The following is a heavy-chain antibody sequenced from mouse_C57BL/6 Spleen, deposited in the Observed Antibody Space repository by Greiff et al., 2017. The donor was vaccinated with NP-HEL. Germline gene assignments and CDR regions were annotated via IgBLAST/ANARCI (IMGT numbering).Heavy chain of an antibody. V-gene: IGHV5-17*01. CDR2: ISSGSSTI. J-gene: IGHJ1*03. CDR3: ARGALRYWYFDV. CDR1: GFTFSDYG. D-gene: IGHD1-1*01. Sequence: EVKLVESGGGLVKPGGSLKLSCAASGFTFSDYGMHWVRQAPEKGLEWVAYISSGSSTIYYADTVKGRFTISRDNAKNTLFLQMTSLRSEDTAMYYGARGALRYWYFDVWGTGTTVTVSS.